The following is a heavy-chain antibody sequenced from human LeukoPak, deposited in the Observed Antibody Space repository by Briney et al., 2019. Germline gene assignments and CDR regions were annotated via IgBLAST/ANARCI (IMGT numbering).Heavy chain of an antibody. CDR1: GFTFDDYT. CDR3: ARTPQKYCGSTSCFNWFDP. CDR2: LTWDGGRT. D-gene: IGHD2-2*01. Sequence: PGGSLRLSCAASGFTFDDYTMHWVRQAPGKGLEWVSLLTWDGGRTYYAGSVKGRFTISRDNSKNTLYLQMNSLRTEDTALYYCARTPQKYCGSTSCFNWFDPWGQGTLVTVSP. J-gene: IGHJ5*02. V-gene: IGHV3-43*01.